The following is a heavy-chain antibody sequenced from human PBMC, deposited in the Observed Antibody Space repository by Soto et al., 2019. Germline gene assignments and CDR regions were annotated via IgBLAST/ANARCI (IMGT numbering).Heavy chain of an antibody. CDR1: GGSFSGYY. CDR2: INHSGST. D-gene: IGHD2-2*01. V-gene: IGHV4-34*01. J-gene: IGHJ6*02. Sequence: SETLSLTCAVYGGSFSGYYWSWIRQPPGKGLEWIGEINHSGSTNYNPSLKSRVTISVDTSKNQFSLKLSSVTAADTAVYYCARIVVPVSRYYYHHYLMDFSSQGTTVTVSS. CDR3: ARIVVPVSRYYYHHYLMDF.